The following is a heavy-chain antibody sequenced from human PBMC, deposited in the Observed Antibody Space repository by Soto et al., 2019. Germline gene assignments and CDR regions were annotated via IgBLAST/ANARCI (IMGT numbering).Heavy chain of an antibody. V-gene: IGHV1-69*06. CDR3: ARESLIAARHEGKWFDP. D-gene: IGHD6-6*01. Sequence: ASVKVSCKASGGTFSSYAISWVRQAPGQGLEWMGGIIPIFGTANYAQKFQGRVTITADKSTSTAYMELSSLRSEDTAVYYCARESLIAARHEGKWFDPWGQGTLVTVSS. CDR1: GGTFSSYA. CDR2: IIPIFGTA. J-gene: IGHJ5*02.